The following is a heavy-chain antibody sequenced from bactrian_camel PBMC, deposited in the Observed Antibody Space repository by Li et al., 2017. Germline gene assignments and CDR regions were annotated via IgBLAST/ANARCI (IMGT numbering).Heavy chain of an antibody. D-gene: IGHD5*01. CDR2: IDPDSETS. J-gene: IGHJ4*01. V-gene: IGHV3S1*01. Sequence: VQLVESGGGLVQPGGSLRLSCAASGYIASTYCIAWFHQGPGKGREGVAAIDPDSETSYADSVKGRFTISRDNARHRVLLQMNSLKSEDTALYYCASTLGWALSEYMNWGQGTQVTVS. CDR1: GYIASTYC. CDR3: ASTLGWALSEYMN.